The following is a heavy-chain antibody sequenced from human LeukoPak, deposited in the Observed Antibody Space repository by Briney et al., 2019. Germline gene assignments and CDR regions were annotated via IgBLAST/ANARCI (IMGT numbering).Heavy chain of an antibody. CDR2: IYSGGST. CDR1: GLTVSSNY. CDR3: ARVTNGGDYFDY. J-gene: IGHJ4*02. V-gene: IGHV3-66*01. Sequence: GGSLRLSCAASGLTVSSNYMSWVRQAPGKGLEWVSVIYSGGSTYYADSVKGRFTISRDNSKNTLYLQVNSLRAEDTAVYYCARVTNGGDYFDYWGQGTLVTVSS. D-gene: IGHD3-16*01.